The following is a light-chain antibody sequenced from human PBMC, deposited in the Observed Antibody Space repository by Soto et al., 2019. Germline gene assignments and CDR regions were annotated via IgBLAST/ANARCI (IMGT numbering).Light chain of an antibody. CDR2: GAS. V-gene: IGKV3-15*01. CDR3: QQYDSWPLT. Sequence: EVVLTQSPATLSVSPGERATLSCRASQSVKSNLAWYQQKPGQAPRLLIYGASTRATDIPARFSGSGSGTEFTLTVSSLQSEDFAVYSCQQYDSWPLTFGGGTKVEIK. CDR1: QSVKSN. J-gene: IGKJ4*01.